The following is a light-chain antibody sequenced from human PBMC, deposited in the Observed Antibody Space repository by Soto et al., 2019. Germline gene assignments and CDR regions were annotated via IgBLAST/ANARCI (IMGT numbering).Light chain of an antibody. CDR1: SSDVGNYNL. CDR2: DVS. CDR3: CSYAGDSYV. J-gene: IGLJ1*01. V-gene: IGLV2-23*02. Sequence: QSVLTQPASVSGSPGQSITISCTGTSSDVGNYNLVSWYQQHPGKAPKLMIYDVSKRPSGVSNRFSGSKSGNTASLTISGLKADDEADYYCCSYAGDSYVFGTGTKVTVL.